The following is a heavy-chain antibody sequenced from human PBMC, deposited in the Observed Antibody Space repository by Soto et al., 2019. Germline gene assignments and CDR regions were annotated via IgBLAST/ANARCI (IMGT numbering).Heavy chain of an antibody. V-gene: IGHV4-59*01. CDR2: IYYSGST. CDR1: GGSISSYY. Sequence: SETLSLTCTVSGGSISSYYWSWIRQPPGKGLEWIGYIYYSGSTNYNPSLKSRVTISVDTSKNQFSLKLSSVTAADTAVYYCARFAGVRYFDYWGQGTLVTVSS. J-gene: IGHJ4*02. CDR3: ARFAGVRYFDY. D-gene: IGHD2-8*01.